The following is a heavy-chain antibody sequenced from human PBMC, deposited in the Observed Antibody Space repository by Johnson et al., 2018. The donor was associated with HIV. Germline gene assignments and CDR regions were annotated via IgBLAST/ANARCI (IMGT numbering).Heavy chain of an antibody. CDR2: INWNGGST. D-gene: IGHD4-17*01. Sequence: MLLVESGGDLVQPGGSLRLSCVASGFIVSSNYMSWVRQAPGKGLEWVSGINWNGGSTGYADSVKGRFTISRDNAKNSLYLQMNSLRAEDTALYYCARVGGINDYGDPGDAFDIWGQGTMVTVSS. V-gene: IGHV3-20*04. CDR1: GFIVSSNY. J-gene: IGHJ3*02. CDR3: ARVGGINDYGDPGDAFDI.